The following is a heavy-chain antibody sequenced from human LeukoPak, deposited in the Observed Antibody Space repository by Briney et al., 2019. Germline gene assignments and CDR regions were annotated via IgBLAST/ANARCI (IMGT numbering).Heavy chain of an antibody. CDR2: INPSGGST. CDR1: GYTFTSYY. J-gene: IGHJ3*02. V-gene: IGHV1-46*01. Sequence: GASVKVSCKASGYTFTSYYMHWVRQAPGQGLEWVGIINPSGGSTSYAQKFQGRVTITADKSTSTAYMELSSLRSEDTAVYYCAREILKGWGYRAFDIWGQGTMVTVSS. CDR3: AREILKGWGYRAFDI. D-gene: IGHD3-9*01.